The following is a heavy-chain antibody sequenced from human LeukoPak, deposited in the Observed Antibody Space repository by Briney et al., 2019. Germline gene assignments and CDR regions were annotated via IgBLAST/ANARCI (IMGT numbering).Heavy chain of an antibody. Sequence: GGSLRLSCAASGFTFSSYAMSWVRQAPGKGLEWVSAISGSGGSTYYADSVKGRFTISRDNSKNTLYLQMNSLRAEDTAVYYCAKDRGIVPAADNWFDPWGQGTQVTVSS. CDR3: AKDRGIVPAADNWFDP. D-gene: IGHD2-2*01. CDR2: ISGSGGST. V-gene: IGHV3-23*01. CDR1: GFTFSSYA. J-gene: IGHJ5*02.